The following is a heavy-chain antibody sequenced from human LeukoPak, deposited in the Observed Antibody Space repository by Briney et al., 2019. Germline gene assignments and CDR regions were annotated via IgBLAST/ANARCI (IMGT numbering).Heavy chain of an antibody. CDR3: ARDLGSYSSGWYMGFDY. V-gene: IGHV3-48*01. Sequence: GGSLRLSCVGSGFTFSSYSMNWVRQAPGKGLEWVSYISGTSNTIYYADSVKGRFTVPRDNAKNSLYLQMNSLRAEDTAIYYCARDLGSYSSGWYMGFDYWGQGTLVTVSS. J-gene: IGHJ4*02. CDR1: GFTFSSYS. CDR2: ISGTSNTI. D-gene: IGHD6-19*01.